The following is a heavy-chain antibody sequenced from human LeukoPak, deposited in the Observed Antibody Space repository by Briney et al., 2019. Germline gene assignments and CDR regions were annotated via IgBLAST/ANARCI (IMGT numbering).Heavy chain of an antibody. V-gene: IGHV5-10-1*01. D-gene: IGHD3-10*01. J-gene: IGHJ4*02. CDR1: GYSFTSYW. CDR2: IDPSDSYT. Sequence: GESLRISCKGSGYSFTSYWINWVRQMPGKGLEWMGRIDPSDSYTNYSPSFQGHVTISADKSVNTAYLQWSSLKASDTAMYYCARQYGSGSYQSPLWGQGTLVTVSS. CDR3: ARQYGSGSYQSPL.